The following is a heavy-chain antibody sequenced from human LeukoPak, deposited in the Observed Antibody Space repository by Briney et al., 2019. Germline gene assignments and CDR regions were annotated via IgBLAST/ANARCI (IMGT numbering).Heavy chain of an antibody. V-gene: IGHV1-2*02. CDR1: GYTFTGYY. CDR3: ARGAAADYYYYGMDV. CDR2: VNPNSGGT. D-gene: IGHD6-13*01. Sequence: ASVKVSCKASGYTFTGYYMHWVRQAPGQGLEWMGWVNPNSGGTNYAQKFQGRVTMTRDTSISTAYMELSRLRSDDTAVYYCARGAAADYYYYGMDVWGQGTTVTVSS. J-gene: IGHJ6*02.